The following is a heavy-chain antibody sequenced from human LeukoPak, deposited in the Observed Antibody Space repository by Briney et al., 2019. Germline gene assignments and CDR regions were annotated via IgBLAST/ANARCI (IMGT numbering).Heavy chain of an antibody. D-gene: IGHD3-16*01. CDR3: ASLIRGGWFDP. V-gene: IGHV4-61*02. J-gene: IGHJ5*02. CDR2: IYTSGST. Sequence: SETLSLTCTVSGGSISSGSYYWSWIRQPAGKGLEWIGRIYTSGSTNYNPSLKSRVTISVDTPKNQFSLKLSSVTAADTAVYYCASLIRGGWFDPWGQGTLVTVSS. CDR1: GGSISSGSYY.